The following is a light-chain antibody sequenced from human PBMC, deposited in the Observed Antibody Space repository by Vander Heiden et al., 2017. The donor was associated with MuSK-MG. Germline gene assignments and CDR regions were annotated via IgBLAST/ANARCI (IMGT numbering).Light chain of an antibody. V-gene: IGKV1-13*02. J-gene: IGKJ5*01. CDR2: GAS. Sequence: AIQLTQFPSSLSASVVDRVTITCRPSQDISSALAWYQQNPGKPPKLLIYGASNLERGVPSRVSGSGFGTDFTLTVSRLQPEDFAIYYCQQFNSYPHTFGQGTRLDIE. CDR1: QDISSA. CDR3: QQFNSYPHT.